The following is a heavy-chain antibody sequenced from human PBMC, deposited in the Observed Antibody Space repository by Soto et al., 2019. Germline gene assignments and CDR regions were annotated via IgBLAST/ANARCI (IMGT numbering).Heavy chain of an antibody. J-gene: IGHJ5*02. Sequence: SETLSLTCTVSGGSTSSYYWSWIRQPPGKGLEWIGSIYYSGSTNYNPSLKSRVTMSLDTSKNQFSLKLNSVTAADTAVYYCARVGCISCFNNWFDPWGQGTLVTVS. V-gene: IGHV4-59*01. CDR1: GGSTSSYY. CDR2: IYYSGST. CDR3: ARVGCISCFNNWFDP. D-gene: IGHD2-2*01.